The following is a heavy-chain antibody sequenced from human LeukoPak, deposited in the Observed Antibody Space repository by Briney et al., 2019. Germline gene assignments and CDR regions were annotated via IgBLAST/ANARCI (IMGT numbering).Heavy chain of an antibody. D-gene: IGHD3-10*01. V-gene: IGHV3-30*04. CDR3: ASIYYGSGTDPQDY. Sequence: GGSLRLSCAASGFTFSSHAMHWVRQAPGKGLEWVAVISYDGRNKNYADSAKGRFTISRDNSKNTLYLQMNRLRAEDTAVYYCASIYYGSGTDPQDYWGQGTLVTVSS. CDR1: GFTFSSHA. J-gene: IGHJ4*02. CDR2: ISYDGRNK.